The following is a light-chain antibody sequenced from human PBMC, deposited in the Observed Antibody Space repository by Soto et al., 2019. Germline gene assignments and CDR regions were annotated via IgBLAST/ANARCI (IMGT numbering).Light chain of an antibody. J-gene: IGLJ2*01. Sequence: QSALTQPRSVSGSPGQSVTISCTGTSSDVGGYNYVSWYQQHPGKAPKLMIYDVNKRPSGVPDRFSGPKSGNTASLTISGLQAEDEAHYYCCSYAGSYTLLFGGGTKLTVL. CDR1: SSDVGGYNY. CDR3: CSYAGSYTLL. V-gene: IGLV2-11*01. CDR2: DVN.